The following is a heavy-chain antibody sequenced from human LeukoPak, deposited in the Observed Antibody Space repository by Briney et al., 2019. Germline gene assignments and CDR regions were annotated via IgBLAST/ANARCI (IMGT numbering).Heavy chain of an antibody. CDR2: ISGDSIHI. CDR1: GFTFTSYS. V-gene: IGHV3-21*01. CDR3: ARCSSTGCASSPLAGYLY. D-gene: IGHD2-2*01. Sequence: PGGSLRLSCAAAGFTFTSYSMNWVRQAPGRGLERVSSISGDSIHIYYADSVRGRFTISRDNAKSSLFLQMNSLRAEDTAVYYCARCSSTGCASSPLAGYLYWGQGTLVTVSS. J-gene: IGHJ4*02.